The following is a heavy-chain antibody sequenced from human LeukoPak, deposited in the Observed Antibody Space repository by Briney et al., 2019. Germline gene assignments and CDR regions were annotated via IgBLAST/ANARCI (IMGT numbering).Heavy chain of an antibody. D-gene: IGHD3-22*01. Sequence: ASVKVSCKASGGTFSSYAISWVRQAPGQGLEWMGGIIPIFGTANYAQKFQGRVTITADESTSTAYMELSSLRSEDMAVYYCARGGYYYDSSGYYPFDYWGQGTLVTVSS. V-gene: IGHV1-69*01. CDR1: GGTFSSYA. J-gene: IGHJ4*02. CDR2: IIPIFGTA. CDR3: ARGGYYYDSSGYYPFDY.